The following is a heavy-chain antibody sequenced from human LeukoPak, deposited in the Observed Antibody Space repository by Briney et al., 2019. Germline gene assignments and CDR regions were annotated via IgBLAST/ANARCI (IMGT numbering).Heavy chain of an antibody. Sequence: ASVKVSCKASGYTFSSYGISWVRQAPGQGLEWMGWISANNGNTNYAQKFQGRVTMTTHTSTSTAYMELRSLRADDPAVYYCAREEGYYDNRGYHWTTSFDYWGQGTLVTVSS. CDR3: AREEGYYDNRGYHWTTSFDY. V-gene: IGHV1-18*01. D-gene: IGHD3-22*01. J-gene: IGHJ4*02. CDR1: GYTFSSYG. CDR2: ISANNGNT.